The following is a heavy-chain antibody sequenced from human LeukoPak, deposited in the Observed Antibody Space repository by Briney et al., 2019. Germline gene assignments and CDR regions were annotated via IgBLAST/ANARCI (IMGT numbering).Heavy chain of an antibody. V-gene: IGHV1-2*02. Sequence: ASVKVSCKASGYTFTGYYMHWVRQAPGQGLEWMGWINPNSGGTNYAQKFQGRVTMTRDTSISTAYMELSRLRSDDTAVYYCARAFGSTGCFDYWGQGTLVTVSS. J-gene: IGHJ4*02. D-gene: IGHD2-2*01. CDR1: GYTFTGYY. CDR2: INPNSGGT. CDR3: ARAFGSTGCFDY.